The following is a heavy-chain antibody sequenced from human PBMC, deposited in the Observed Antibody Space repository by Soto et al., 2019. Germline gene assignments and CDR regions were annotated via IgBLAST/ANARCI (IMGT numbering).Heavy chain of an antibody. V-gene: IGHV4-30-4*01. CDR3: ARDTASKDYDSSGYRFDY. D-gene: IGHD3-22*01. J-gene: IGHJ4*02. CDR2: IYYTGGT. CDR1: GDTISTEYY. Sequence: SGPLYLTSTVSGDTISTEYYWRWIRPPPGKGLEWIGHIYYTGGTFYSPSLKSRLALSVDTSKNQFSLRLSSVTAADTAVYYCARDTASKDYDSSGYRFDYWGQGTLVTVSS.